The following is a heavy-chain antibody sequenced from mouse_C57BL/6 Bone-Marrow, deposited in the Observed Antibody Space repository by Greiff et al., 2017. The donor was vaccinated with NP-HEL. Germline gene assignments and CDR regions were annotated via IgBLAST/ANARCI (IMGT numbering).Heavy chain of an antibody. Sequence: VQLQQSGAELVRPGASVKLSCTASGFNIKDDYMHWVKQRPEQGLEWIGWLDPENGDTEYASKFQGKATITADTSSNTAYLQLSSLTSEDTAVYYCTTETAQATIAYRGQGTLVTVSA. CDR3: TTETAQATIAY. CDR2: LDPENGDT. D-gene: IGHD3-2*02. V-gene: IGHV14-4*01. J-gene: IGHJ3*01. CDR1: GFNIKDDY.